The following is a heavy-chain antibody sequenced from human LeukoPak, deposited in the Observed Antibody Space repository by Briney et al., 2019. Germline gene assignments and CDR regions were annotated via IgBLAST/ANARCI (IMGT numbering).Heavy chain of an antibody. D-gene: IGHD6-6*01. Sequence: GGSLRLSCTASGFTFGDYAMSWFRQAPGKGLEWVGFIRSKAYGGTTEYAAPVKGRFTISRDDSKSIAYLQMNSLKTEDTAVYYCTRGSETVYSSSPPYYFDYWGQGTLVTVSS. CDR1: GFTFGDYA. J-gene: IGHJ4*02. CDR2: IRSKAYGGTT. CDR3: TRGSETVYSSSPPYYFDY. V-gene: IGHV3-49*03.